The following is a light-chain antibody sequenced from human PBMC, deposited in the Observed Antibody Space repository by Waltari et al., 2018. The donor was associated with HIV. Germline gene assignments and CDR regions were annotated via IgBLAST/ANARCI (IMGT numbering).Light chain of an antibody. J-gene: IGKJ2*01. Sequence: DIQMTQSPLRLPASVGARVTITCRASQNIGNFLNWYLHKPGTAPKLLIYGASSLQGGVPSRFSGGGSGTDFFLTISNLQLEDFGIYYCQQSYNSPVTFGQGTKVEI. V-gene: IGKV1-39*01. CDR2: GAS. CDR1: QNIGNF. CDR3: QQSYNSPVT.